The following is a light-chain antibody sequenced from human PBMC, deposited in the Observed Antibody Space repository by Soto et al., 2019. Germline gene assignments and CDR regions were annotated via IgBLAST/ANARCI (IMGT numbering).Light chain of an antibody. CDR2: DVS. V-gene: IGLV2-14*01. CDR1: SNDVGGYNY. CDR3: SSYTSSSTPV. J-gene: IGLJ1*01. Sequence: QSPLTQPASVSGSPGQSITISCTGTSNDVGGYNYVSWYQQHPGKAPKLMIYDVSNRPSGVSNRFSGSKSGNTASLTISGLQAEDEADYYCSSYTSSSTPVFGTGTKVTVL.